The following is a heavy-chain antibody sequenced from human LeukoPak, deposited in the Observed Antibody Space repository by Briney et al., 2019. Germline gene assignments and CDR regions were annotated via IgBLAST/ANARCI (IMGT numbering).Heavy chain of an antibody. D-gene: IGHD6-13*01. CDR2: IYYSGNT. CDR3: ARMISSSPIDY. J-gene: IGHJ4*02. V-gene: IGHV4-34*01. Sequence: SETLSLTCAVYGGSFSGYYWCWIRQPPGKGLEWIGSIYYSGNTYYNPSLKSRLTISVDTSKNQFSLKLSSVTAADTAVYYCARMISSSPIDYWGQGALVTVSS. CDR1: GGSFSGYY.